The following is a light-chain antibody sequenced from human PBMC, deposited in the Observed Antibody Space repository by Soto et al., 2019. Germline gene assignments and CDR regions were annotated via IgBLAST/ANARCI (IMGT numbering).Light chain of an antibody. CDR2: KAS. V-gene: IGKV1-5*03. CDR1: QTISSW. J-gene: IGKJ5*01. CDR3: QQYGSF. Sequence: DIQMTQSPSTLSGSVGDRVTITCRASQTISSWLAWYQQKPGKAPKLLIYKASTLKSGVPSRFSGSGSGTEFTLTISRLEPEDFAVYYCQQYGSFFGQGTRLEI.